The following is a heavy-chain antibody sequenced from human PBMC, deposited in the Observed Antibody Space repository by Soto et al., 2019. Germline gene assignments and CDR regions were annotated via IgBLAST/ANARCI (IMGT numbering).Heavy chain of an antibody. CDR3: VRTPGYISDWQYFDL. CDR2: ISPKSGGT. V-gene: IGHV1-2*02. J-gene: IGHJ4*02. D-gene: IGHD2-21*02. Sequence: XSVKVSFNASGYTFTNYYMNWVRQAPGQGFEWMGRISPKSGGTNYAQKFQVRVSMTLDTSLKTAYMELSSLISEDTAVYYCVRTPGYISDWQYFDLWGQGTLVTVSS. CDR1: GYTFTNYY.